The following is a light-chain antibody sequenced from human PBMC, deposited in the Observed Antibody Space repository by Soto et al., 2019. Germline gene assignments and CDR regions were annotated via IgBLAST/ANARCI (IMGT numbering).Light chain of an antibody. CDR2: DVD. V-gene: IGLV2-14*03. CDR1: SSDVGHYHY. Sequence: QSALTQPASVSGSPGQSITISCTGTSSDVGHYHYVSWYQHHPGKAPKLMIYDVDRRPSEVSNRFSGSKSGNTASLTISCLQAEDEADYYCNSYTSSGTYVVFGGGTKLTVL. J-gene: IGLJ2*01. CDR3: NSYTSSGTYVV.